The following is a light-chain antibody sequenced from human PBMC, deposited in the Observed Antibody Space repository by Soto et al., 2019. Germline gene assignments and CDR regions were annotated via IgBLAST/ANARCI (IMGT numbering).Light chain of an antibody. V-gene: IGKV1-39*01. CDR1: QSISSY. CDR2: AAS. J-gene: IGKJ3*01. Sequence: DIQMTQSPSSLSASVGDRVTITCRASQSISSYLNWYQQKPGKAPKLLIYAASSLQSGVPSRFSGSGSGTDFTLTISSLQPEDVATYYCQQSYRTPRMTFGPGTKVDIK. CDR3: QQSYRTPRMT.